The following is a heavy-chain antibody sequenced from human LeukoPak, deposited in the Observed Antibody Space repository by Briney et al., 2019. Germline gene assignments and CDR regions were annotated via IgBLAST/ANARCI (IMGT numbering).Heavy chain of an antibody. D-gene: IGHD6-13*01. CDR1: GFTFSDYY. Sequence: SGGSLRLSCAASGFTFSDYYMSWIRQAPGKGLEWVSYITSSGSTRYYPDSVKGRFTISRDNAKNSLYLQMNSLRAEDTAVYYCARDRGSYSSRWGNAFDIWGQGTMVTVSS. CDR3: ARDRGSYSSRWGNAFDI. CDR2: ITSSGSTR. J-gene: IGHJ3*02. V-gene: IGHV3-11*01.